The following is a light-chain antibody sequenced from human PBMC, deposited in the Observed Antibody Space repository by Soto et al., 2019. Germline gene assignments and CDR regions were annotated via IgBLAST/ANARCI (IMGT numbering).Light chain of an antibody. J-gene: IGKJ1*01. CDR2: AAS. V-gene: IGKV3-20*01. CDR3: HQYGSSAGT. Sequence: EIVLTQSPGTLSLSPGERATLSCRASQSVRSGYVAWYQQKPGQAPRLLIYAASSRAAGIADRFRGSGSGRDFTLSITRLEPEDYAVYYCHQYGSSAGTFGQGTKVDI. CDR1: QSVRSGY.